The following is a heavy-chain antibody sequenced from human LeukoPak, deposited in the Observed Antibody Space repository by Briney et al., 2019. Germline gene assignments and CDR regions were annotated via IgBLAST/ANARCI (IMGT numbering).Heavy chain of an antibody. J-gene: IGHJ4*02. CDR2: INWNGGST. V-gene: IGHV3-20*04. D-gene: IGHD2-2*01. Sequence: PGGSLRLSCAASGFTFDEYGMSWVRQAPGKGLEWVSGINWNGGSTGYADSVKGRFTISRDNAKNSLYLQMNSLRAEDTALYYCARDLGYCSSTSCLWDYWGQGTLVTVSS. CDR3: ARDLGYCSSTSCLWDY. CDR1: GFTFDEYG.